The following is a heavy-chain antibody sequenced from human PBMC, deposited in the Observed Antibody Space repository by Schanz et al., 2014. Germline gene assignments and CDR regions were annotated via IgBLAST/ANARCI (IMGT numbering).Heavy chain of an antibody. CDR1: GGTFSSYA. Sequence: QVQLVQSGAEVKKPGSSVKVSCKASGGTFSSYAFSWVRQAPGQGLEWMGKIIPIRGMENYAQKFQGRVTFTADISTSTAYMDLSSLRSDDTAVYYCARDIQYHYDTSGPVGAFDIWGQGTVVTVSS. D-gene: IGHD3-22*01. CDR3: ARDIQYHYDTSGPVGAFDI. J-gene: IGHJ3*02. CDR2: IIPIRGME. V-gene: IGHV1-69*04.